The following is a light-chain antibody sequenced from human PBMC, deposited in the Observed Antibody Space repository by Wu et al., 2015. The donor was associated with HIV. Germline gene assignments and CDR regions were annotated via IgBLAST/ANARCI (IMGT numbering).Light chain of an antibody. CDR3: QQYNNWPPGT. J-gene: IGKJ1*01. Sequence: ILMTQSPAILSVSPGGSATLSCRASQSVGSRLAWYQQRPGQAPSLLIYDTSTRATGVPARFSGSGSGTEFSLTISSLQSEDFAVYYCQQYNNWPPGTFGQGTKGG. V-gene: IGKV3-15*01. CDR2: DTS. CDR1: QSVGSR.